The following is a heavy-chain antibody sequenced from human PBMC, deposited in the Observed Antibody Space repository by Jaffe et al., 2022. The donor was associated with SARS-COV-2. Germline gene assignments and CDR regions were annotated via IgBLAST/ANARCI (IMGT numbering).Heavy chain of an antibody. CDR2: IGTAGDT. J-gene: IGHJ4*02. CDR1: GFTFSSYD. D-gene: IGHD3-9*01. Sequence: EVQLVESGGGLVQPGGSLRLSCAASGFTFSSYDMHWVRQATGKGLEWVSAIGTAGDTYYPGSVKGRFTISRENAKNSLYLQMNSLRAGDTAVYYCAREYYDILTGYYYFDYWGQGTLVTVSS. CDR3: AREYYDILTGYYYFDY. V-gene: IGHV3-13*01.